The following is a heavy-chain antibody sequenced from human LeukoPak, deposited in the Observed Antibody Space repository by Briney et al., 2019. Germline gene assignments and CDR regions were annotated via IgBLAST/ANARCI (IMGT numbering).Heavy chain of an antibody. V-gene: IGHV3-7*03. CDR2: IKQDGSEK. CDR1: GFTFSSYW. CDR3: AKGGVYGDYEDYFDY. Sequence: GGSLRLSCAASGFTFSSYWMSWVRQAPGKGLEWVANIKQDGSEKYYVDSVKGRFTISRDNAKNSLYLQMNSLRAEDTALYYCAKGGVYGDYEDYFDYWGQGTLVTVSS. J-gene: IGHJ4*02. D-gene: IGHD4-17*01.